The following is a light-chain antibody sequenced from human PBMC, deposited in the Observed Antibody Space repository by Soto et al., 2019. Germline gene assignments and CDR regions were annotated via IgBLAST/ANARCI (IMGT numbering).Light chain of an antibody. Sequence: QSALTQPASVSGSPGQSITISCTGTSSDIGYYNYVSWYQYHPGEAPNLIIYEVNSRPSGVSNRFSGSKSGYTAFLTISGLQTDDEADYFCSSYSVTTTPVFGGGTKLTVL. J-gene: IGLJ2*01. CDR1: SSDIGYYNY. CDR3: SSYSVTTTPV. V-gene: IGLV2-14*01. CDR2: EVN.